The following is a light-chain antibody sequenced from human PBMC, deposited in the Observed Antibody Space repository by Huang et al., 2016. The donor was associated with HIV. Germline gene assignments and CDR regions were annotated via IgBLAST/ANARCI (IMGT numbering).Light chain of an antibody. V-gene: IGKV1-39*01. CDR3: LQTLDTPPT. Sequence: DIQMTQSPSSLSASVGDRVTITCRASQSISNFLNWYQKKAGKAPNLVRYAATSVQSGVPSRFSGSGSETDFTRTITSLQPEDIATYYCLQTLDTPPTFGQGTKV. CDR1: QSISNF. J-gene: IGKJ1*01. CDR2: AAT.